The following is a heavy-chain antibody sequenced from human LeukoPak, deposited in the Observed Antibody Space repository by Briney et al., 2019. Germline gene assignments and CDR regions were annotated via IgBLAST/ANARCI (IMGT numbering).Heavy chain of an antibody. Sequence: GASVKVSCKASGYTFTSYDINWMRQATGQGLEWMGWMNPNSGNTGYAQKFQGRVTMTRNTSISTAYMELSSLRSEDTAVYYCARVGYSSSWYVYYYGMDVWGQGTTVTVSS. V-gene: IGHV1-8*01. D-gene: IGHD6-13*01. CDR3: ARVGYSSSWYVYYYGMDV. CDR2: MNPNSGNT. CDR1: GYTFTSYD. J-gene: IGHJ6*02.